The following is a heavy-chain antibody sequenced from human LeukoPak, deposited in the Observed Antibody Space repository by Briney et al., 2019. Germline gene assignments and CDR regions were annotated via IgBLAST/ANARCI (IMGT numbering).Heavy chain of an antibody. D-gene: IGHD6-25*01. CDR3: AKSGGYGLIDY. V-gene: IGHV4-39*01. J-gene: IGHJ4*01. CDR2: IYSSGST. Sequence: SETLSLTCTVSGGSISSSSYYWGWIRQPPGKGLERIGSIYSSGSTYYNSSLKSRVTISIDTSKNQVSLKMSSVTAADTAVYYCAKSGGYGLIDYWGQGTLVTVSS. CDR1: GGSISSSSYY.